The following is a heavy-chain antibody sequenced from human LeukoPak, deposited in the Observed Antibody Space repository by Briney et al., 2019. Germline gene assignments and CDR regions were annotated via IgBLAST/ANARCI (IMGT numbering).Heavy chain of an antibody. CDR1: GFTFSSYS. CDR2: ISSSSSYI. D-gene: IGHD1-1*01. Sequence: GGSLXLSXAASGFTFSSYSMNWVRQAPGKGLEWVSSISSSSSYIYYADSVKGRFTISRDNAKNSLYLQMNSLRAEDTAVYYCARVYWNYFDYWGQGTLVTVSS. V-gene: IGHV3-21*01. CDR3: ARVYWNYFDY. J-gene: IGHJ4*02.